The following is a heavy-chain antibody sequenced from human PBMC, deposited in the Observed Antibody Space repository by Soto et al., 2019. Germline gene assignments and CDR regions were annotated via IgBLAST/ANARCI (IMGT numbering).Heavy chain of an antibody. CDR2: IYYSGST. Sequence: SETLSLTYTVSGGSISSYYWSWIRQPPGKGLEWIGYIYYSGSTNYNPSLKSRVTISVDTSKNQFSLKLSSVTAADTAVYYCARAIAAAGTHYYYYMDVWGKGTTVTVSS. D-gene: IGHD6-13*01. CDR1: GGSISSYY. J-gene: IGHJ6*03. V-gene: IGHV4-59*01. CDR3: ARAIAAAGTHYYYYMDV.